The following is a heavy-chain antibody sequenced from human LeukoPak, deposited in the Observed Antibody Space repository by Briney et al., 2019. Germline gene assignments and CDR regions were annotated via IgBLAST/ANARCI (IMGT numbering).Heavy chain of an antibody. CDR1: GFSFSNFG. V-gene: IGHV3-30*02. D-gene: IGHD3-3*01. Sequence: PGGSLRLSCTTSGFSFSNFGMHWVRQAPDKGLEWLAFIRYDGSNEYSADSVKGRFTISRDNSRNTLFLQMDSLRSEDMAVYYCARDLGIFGDFDYWGQGTLVIVSS. CDR2: IRYDGSNE. J-gene: IGHJ4*02. CDR3: ARDLGIFGDFDY.